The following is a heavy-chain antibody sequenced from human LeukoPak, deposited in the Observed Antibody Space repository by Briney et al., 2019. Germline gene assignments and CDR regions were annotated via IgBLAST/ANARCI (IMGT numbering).Heavy chain of an antibody. CDR2: ISSSSSYI. CDR1: GFTFSSYS. V-gene: IGHV3-21*01. CDR3: ARGNGGHWSWFDP. Sequence: TGGSLRLSCAASGFTFSSYSMNWVRQAPGKGLEWVSSISSSSSYIYHADSVKGRFTISRDNAKNSLYLQMNSLRAEDTAVYYCARGNGGHWSWFDPWGQGTLVTVSS. D-gene: IGHD1-1*01. J-gene: IGHJ5*02.